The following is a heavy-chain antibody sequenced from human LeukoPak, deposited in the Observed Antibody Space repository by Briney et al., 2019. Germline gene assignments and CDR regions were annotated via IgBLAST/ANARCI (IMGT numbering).Heavy chain of an antibody. J-gene: IGHJ3*02. D-gene: IGHD3-22*01. V-gene: IGHV3-53*01. CDR1: GFIVSGKH. CDR2: IRSDGST. Sequence: PGGSLGLSCAASGFIVSGKHMSWARQAPGKGLEWVSVIRSDGSTSYADSVKGRFTISRDNSKNTLYLQMNSLRAEDTAVYYCAREGSFDSSGYNDALDIWAKGQWSPSLQ. CDR3: AREGSFDSSGYNDALDI.